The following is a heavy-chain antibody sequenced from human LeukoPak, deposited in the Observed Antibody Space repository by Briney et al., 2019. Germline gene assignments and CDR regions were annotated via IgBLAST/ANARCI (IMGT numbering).Heavy chain of an antibody. D-gene: IGHD3-22*01. CDR1: GGSITSSSYY. J-gene: IGHJ3*02. CDR3: ARARPRRVVVITTAPLTDAFDI. CDR2: IYYSGST. V-gene: IGHV4-39*07. Sequence: SESLSLTCTVSGGSITSSSYYWGWIRQPPGKGLEWIGSIYYSGSTYYNPSLKSRVTISVDTSKNQFSLKLSSVTAADTAVYYCARARPRRVVVITTAPLTDAFDIWGQGTMVTVSS.